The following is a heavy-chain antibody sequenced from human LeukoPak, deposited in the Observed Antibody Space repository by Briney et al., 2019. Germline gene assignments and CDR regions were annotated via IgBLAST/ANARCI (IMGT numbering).Heavy chain of an antibody. J-gene: IGHJ4*02. V-gene: IGHV3-7*01. D-gene: IGHD1-26*01. CDR1: GFTFSSYW. Sequence: PGGSLRLSCAASGFTFSSYWMSWVRQAPGKGLEWVANIKQDGSEKYYVDSVKGRFTISRDNAKNSLYLQMNSLRAEDTAVYYWARGIDGSYSDYFDYWGQGTLVTVSS. CDR3: ARGIDGSYSDYFDY. CDR2: IKQDGSEK.